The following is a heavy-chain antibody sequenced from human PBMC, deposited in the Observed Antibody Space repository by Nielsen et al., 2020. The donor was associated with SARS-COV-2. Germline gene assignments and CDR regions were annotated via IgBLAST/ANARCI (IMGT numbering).Heavy chain of an antibody. V-gene: IGHV3-21*04. Sequence: GESLKISCAASGFTFSSYSMNWVRQAPGKGLEWVSSISSSSSYIYYADSVKGRFTISRDNAKNSLYLQMNSLRAEDTALYYCAKDRPPRDYYYYGMDVWGQGTTVTVSS. J-gene: IGHJ6*02. CDR3: AKDRPPRDYYYYGMDV. CDR2: ISSSSSYI. D-gene: IGHD6-6*01. CDR1: GFTFSSYS.